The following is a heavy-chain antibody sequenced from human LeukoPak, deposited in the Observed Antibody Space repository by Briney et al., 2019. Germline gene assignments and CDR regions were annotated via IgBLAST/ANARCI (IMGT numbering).Heavy chain of an antibody. CDR2: IKPNSGDT. J-gene: IGHJ5*02. Sequence: ASVKVSCKASGYSFADYYMHWVRQAPGQGLEWMGWIKPNSGDTRSAQKFQGRVTMTRDTSISTAYMELSSLRSEDTAVYYCARGTVRGVKRWFDPWGQGTLVTVSS. D-gene: IGHD3-10*01. CDR3: ARGTVRGVKRWFDP. V-gene: IGHV1-2*02. CDR1: GYSFADYY.